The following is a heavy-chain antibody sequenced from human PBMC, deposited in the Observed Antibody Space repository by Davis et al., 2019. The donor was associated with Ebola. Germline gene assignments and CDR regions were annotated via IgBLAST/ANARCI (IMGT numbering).Heavy chain of an antibody. V-gene: IGHV6-1*01. CDR3: ARGFLRDGFDI. CDR1: GDSVSSKGTA. Sequence: PSETLSLTCAISGDSVSSKGTAWNWIRQSPSSGLAWLGRTYYTSKWNSDYAVSVKSRITINPDTSKNQFSLQLNSVTPEDTAVYYCARGFLRDGFDIWGQGTMIIVSS. D-gene: IGHD3-3*01. J-gene: IGHJ3*02. CDR2: TYYTSKWNS.